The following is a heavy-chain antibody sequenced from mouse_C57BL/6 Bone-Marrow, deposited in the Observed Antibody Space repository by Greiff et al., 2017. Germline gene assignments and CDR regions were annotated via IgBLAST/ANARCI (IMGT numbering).Heavy chain of an antibody. J-gene: IGHJ3*01. CDR2: IDPETGGT. D-gene: IGHD1-1*01. Sequence: LVESGAELVRPGASVTLSCKASGYTFTDYEMHWVKQTPVHGLEWIGAIDPETGGTAYNQKFKGKAILTADKSSSTAYMELRSLTSEDSAVYYCTRPTVVATDAYWGQGTLVTVSA. CDR1: GYTFTDYE. CDR3: TRPTVVATDAY. V-gene: IGHV1-15*01.